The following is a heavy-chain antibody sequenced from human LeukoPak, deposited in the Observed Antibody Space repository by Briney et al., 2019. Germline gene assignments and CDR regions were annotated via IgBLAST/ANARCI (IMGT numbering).Heavy chain of an antibody. J-gene: IGHJ3*02. CDR3: ARGWTFDAFDI. CDR2: INPNSGGT. CDR1: GYTFTGYY. D-gene: IGHD3/OR15-3a*01. V-gene: IGHV1-2*02. Sequence: ASVKVSCKASGYTFTGYYMYWVRQAPGQGLECMGWINPNSGGTNSAQKFQGRVTMTRDTSISIVYMELSRLTSDDTAVCYCARGWTFDAFDIWGQGTMVTVSS.